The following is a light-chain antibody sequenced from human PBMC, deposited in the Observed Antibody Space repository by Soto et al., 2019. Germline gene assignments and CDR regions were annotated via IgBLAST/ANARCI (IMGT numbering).Light chain of an antibody. CDR3: QQRSNWPRLT. V-gene: IGKV3-11*01. CDR1: QSVSSY. CDR2: DAS. Sequence: EVVLTQYPATLSLSPGERATLSCRASQSVSSYLAWYQQKPGQAPRLLIYDASNRATGIPARFSGSGSGTDFTLTISSLEPEDFAVYYCQQRSNWPRLTFGGGTKVDIK. J-gene: IGKJ4*01.